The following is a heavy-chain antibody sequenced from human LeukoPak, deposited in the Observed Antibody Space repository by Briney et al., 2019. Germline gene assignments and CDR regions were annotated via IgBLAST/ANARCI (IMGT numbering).Heavy chain of an antibody. V-gene: IGHV1-2*02. Sequence: ASVKVSCKASGYTFTGYYMHWVRHAPGQGLEWRIWINPNSGCTNYAQKFQVRVTITRDTSISTAYMELSRLGSDDTAVYYCARELRQWLSWFDPWGQRALVTVSS. CDR1: GYTFTGYY. CDR3: ARELRQWLSWFDP. J-gene: IGHJ5*02. CDR2: INPNSGCT. D-gene: IGHD6-19*01.